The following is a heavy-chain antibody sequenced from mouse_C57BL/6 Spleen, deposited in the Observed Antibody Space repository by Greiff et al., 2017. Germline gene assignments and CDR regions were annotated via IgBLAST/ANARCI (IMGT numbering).Heavy chain of an antibody. J-gene: IGHJ1*03. CDR1: GYTFTEYT. D-gene: IGHD1-1*01. CDR3: ARHEENPTVVSNWYFDV. Sequence: QVQLQQSGAELVKPGASVKLSCKASGYTFTEYTIHWVKQRSGQGLEWIGWFYPGSGSIKYNEKFKDKATLTADKSSSTVYMELSRLTSEDSAVXFCARHEENPTVVSNWYFDVWGTGTTVTVSS. V-gene: IGHV1-62-2*01. CDR2: FYPGSGSI.